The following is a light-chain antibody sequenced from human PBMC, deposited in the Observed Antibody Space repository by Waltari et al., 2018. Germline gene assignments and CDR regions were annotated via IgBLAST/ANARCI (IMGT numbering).Light chain of an antibody. CDR3: CSYVGLGTYV. Sequence: QSGLAQPAAASGSPGQSITITCPGTSSDVGNYNLVSWYQQRPGKAPRLLIYVVTTRAPGTSDRFSASKSGNTASLSISGLQAQEDEADYYCCSYVGLGTYVFGTGTKVTV. CDR2: VVT. J-gene: IGLJ1*01. CDR1: SSDVGNYNL. V-gene: IGLV2-23*02.